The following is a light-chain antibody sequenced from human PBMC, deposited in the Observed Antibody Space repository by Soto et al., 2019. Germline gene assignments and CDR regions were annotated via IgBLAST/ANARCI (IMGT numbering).Light chain of an antibody. V-gene: IGKV3-20*01. CDR2: AAS. Sequence: EIVLTQSPGTLSLSPGERATLSCRASQSLSSGYLAWYQQKPGQAPRILIYAASSRATGIPDRFSGSGSGTDFTLTISRLELEDFAVYYCHQYEPSPRTFGQGTKVEI. CDR1: QSLSSGY. J-gene: IGKJ1*01. CDR3: HQYEPSPRT.